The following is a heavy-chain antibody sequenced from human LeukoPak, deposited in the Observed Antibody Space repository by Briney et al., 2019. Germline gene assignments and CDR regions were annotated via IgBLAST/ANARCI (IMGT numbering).Heavy chain of an antibody. CDR3: ARDQGDNSYGYYAIWYAFDV. Sequence: SVTVSCTASGGTFNNYAISWVRQAPGQGPEWMGRIVPILGIANYAQEFQGRLIITADKATSSAYMELSSLRSEDTAVYYCARDQGDNSYGYYAIWYAFDVWGQGTMVTVSS. D-gene: IGHD5-18*01. V-gene: IGHV1-69*04. J-gene: IGHJ3*01. CDR2: IVPILGIA. CDR1: GGTFNNYA.